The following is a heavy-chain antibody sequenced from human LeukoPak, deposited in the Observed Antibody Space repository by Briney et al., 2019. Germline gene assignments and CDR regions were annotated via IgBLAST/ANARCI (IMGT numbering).Heavy chain of an antibody. J-gene: IGHJ4*02. V-gene: IGHV5-51*01. CDR3: ARLYSGYDWGGNSFDY. D-gene: IGHD5-12*01. Sequence: ASLKISCKGSGYSFTSYWIGWVRQMPGKGLEWMGIIYPGDSDTRYNPSFQGQVTISADKSISTDYLQWRSLKASDTAMYYCARLYSGYDWGGNSFDYWGQGTLVTVSS. CDR1: GYSFTSYW. CDR2: IYPGDSDT.